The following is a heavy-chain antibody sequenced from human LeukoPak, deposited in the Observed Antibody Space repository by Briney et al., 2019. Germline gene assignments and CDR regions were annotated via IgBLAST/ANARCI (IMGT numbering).Heavy chain of an antibody. D-gene: IGHD3-22*01. CDR3: ARGPHERSGYPDD. J-gene: IGHJ4*02. CDR1: GYTFNTYG. CDR2: ISPYNGNT. V-gene: IGHV1-18*01. Sequence: ASVKVSCKASGYTFNTYGITWVRQAPGQGLEWMGWISPYNGNTNYAQKFQGRVTLTTDTSTSTAYMELRSLRSDDTAVYYCARGPHERSGYPDDWGQGTLVTVSS.